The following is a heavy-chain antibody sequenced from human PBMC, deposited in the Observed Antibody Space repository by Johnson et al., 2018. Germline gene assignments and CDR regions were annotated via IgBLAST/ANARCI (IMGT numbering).Heavy chain of an antibody. J-gene: IGHJ4*02. CDR1: GFTFDDYA. D-gene: IGHD3-16*01. Sequence: VQLVQSGGGLVQPGRSLRLSCAASGFTFDDYAIHWVRQAPGKGLEWVSGISWNSGTIGYADSVKGRFTISRDNAKNSLYLQINSLRAEDTAVYFCARDPIWGRHDYWGQGTLVTGSS. V-gene: IGHV3-9*01. CDR3: ARDPIWGRHDY. CDR2: ISWNSGTI.